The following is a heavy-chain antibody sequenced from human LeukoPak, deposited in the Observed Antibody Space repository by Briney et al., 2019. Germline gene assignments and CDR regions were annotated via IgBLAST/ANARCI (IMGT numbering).Heavy chain of an antibody. Sequence: ASVKVSCKASGYTFTGYAMHWVRQAPGQRLEWMGWINAGNGNTKYSQKFQGRVTITRDTSASTAYMELSSLRSEDTAVYYCARGFSGWYELDYWGQGTLVTVSS. CDR2: INAGNGNT. J-gene: IGHJ4*02. CDR3: ARGFSGWYELDY. V-gene: IGHV1-3*01. D-gene: IGHD6-19*01. CDR1: GYTFTGYA.